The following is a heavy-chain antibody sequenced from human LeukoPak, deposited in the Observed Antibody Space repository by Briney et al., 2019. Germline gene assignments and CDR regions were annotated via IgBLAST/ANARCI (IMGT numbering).Heavy chain of an antibody. Sequence: GGSLRLSCAASGFAFSSCWMNWVRQAPGKGLEWVAKIKEDGSEEYYVDSVKGRFTISRDNAENSLYLQMNSLRAEDTAVYYCATDSFGIFDYWGQGTLVTVSS. CDR1: GFAFSSCW. D-gene: IGHD3-10*01. CDR2: IKEDGSEE. J-gene: IGHJ4*02. CDR3: ATDSFGIFDY. V-gene: IGHV3-7*03.